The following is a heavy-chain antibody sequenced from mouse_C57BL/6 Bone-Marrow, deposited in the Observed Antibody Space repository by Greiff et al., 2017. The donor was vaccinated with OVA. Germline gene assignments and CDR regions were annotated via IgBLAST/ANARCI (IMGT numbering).Heavy chain of an antibody. D-gene: IGHD4-1*01. J-gene: IGHJ2*01. CDR3: ASRLGRDY. V-gene: IGHV1-59*01. CDR2: IDPSDSYT. Sequence: VQLQQPGAELVRPGTSVKLSCKASGYTFTSYWMHWVKQRPGQGLEWIGVIDPSDSYTNYNQKFKGKDTLTVDTSSSTAYMQRSSLTSEASAVYYGASRLGRDYWGQGTTLTVSS. CDR1: GYTFTSYW.